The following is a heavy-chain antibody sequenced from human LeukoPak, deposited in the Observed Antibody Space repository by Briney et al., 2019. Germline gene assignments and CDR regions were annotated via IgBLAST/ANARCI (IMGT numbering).Heavy chain of an antibody. CDR1: GFTFSSYE. Sequence: GGSLRLSCAASGFTFSSYEMNWVRQAPGKGLEWVSYISSSGSTIYYADSVKGRFTISRDNAKNSLYLQMNSLRAEDTAVDYCASPGYSSGWLYFDYWGQGTLVTVSS. CDR2: ISSSGSTI. D-gene: IGHD6-19*01. V-gene: IGHV3-48*03. CDR3: ASPGYSSGWLYFDY. J-gene: IGHJ4*02.